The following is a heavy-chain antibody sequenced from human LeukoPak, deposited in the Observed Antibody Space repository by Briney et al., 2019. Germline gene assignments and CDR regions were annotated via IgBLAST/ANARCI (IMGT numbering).Heavy chain of an antibody. CDR2: INRDGSST. CDR3: ARDDYGMDV. CDR1: GFTFSSYW. Sequence: GGSLRLSRAASGFTFSSYWMHWVRQAPGKGLVWVSRINRDGSSTNYADSVKGRFTISRDNAKNTLYLQMNSLRAEDTAVYYCARDDYGMDVWGQGTTVIVSS. V-gene: IGHV3-74*01. J-gene: IGHJ6*02.